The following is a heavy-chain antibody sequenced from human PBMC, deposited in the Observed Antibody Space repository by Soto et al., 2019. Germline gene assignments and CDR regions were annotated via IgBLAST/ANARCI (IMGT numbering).Heavy chain of an antibody. J-gene: IGHJ5*02. Sequence: SSETLSLTCTVSGGSISSSSYYWDWIRQPPGKGLEWIGSIYYSGSTYYNPSLKSRVTISVDTSKNQFSLKLSSVTAADTAVYYCVHCSGGSCYWFDPWGQGTLVTVSS. CDR1: GGSISSSSYY. D-gene: IGHD2-15*01. V-gene: IGHV4-39*01. CDR2: IYYSGST. CDR3: VHCSGGSCYWFDP.